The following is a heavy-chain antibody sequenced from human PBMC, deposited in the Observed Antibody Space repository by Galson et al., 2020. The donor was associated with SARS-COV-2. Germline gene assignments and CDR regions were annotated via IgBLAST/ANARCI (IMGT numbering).Heavy chain of an antibody. D-gene: IGHD6-19*01. CDR2: ISWNSGKI. CDR1: GFNFDDYA. J-gene: IGHJ6*02. Sequence: SLKISCAASGFNFDDYAMHWVRQVPGKGLEWVSRISWNSGKITYADSVRGRFIISRDNAKNALHLQMNSLRPEDTALYYCAKVHNNYRSAWSHGMDAWGQGTAVTVSS. CDR3: AKVHNNYRSAWSHGMDA. V-gene: IGHV3-9*01.